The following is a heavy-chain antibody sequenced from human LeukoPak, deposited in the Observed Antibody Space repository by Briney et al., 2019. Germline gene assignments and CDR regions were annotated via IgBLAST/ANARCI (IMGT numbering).Heavy chain of an antibody. D-gene: IGHD6-19*01. CDR1: GFTFSSFW. CDR3: ARERTSGWDAFDF. Sequence: GGSLRLPCAASGFTFSSFWMHWVRQAPGKGLVWVSRITSVGSSTSYADSVKGRFTISRDNAKNTLYLQMNSLRAEDTAVYYCARERTSGWDAFDFWGQGTLVTVSS. J-gene: IGHJ4*02. CDR2: ITSVGSST. V-gene: IGHV3-74*01.